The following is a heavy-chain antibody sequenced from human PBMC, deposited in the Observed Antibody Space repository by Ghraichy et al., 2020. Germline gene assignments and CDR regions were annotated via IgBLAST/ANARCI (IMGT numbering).Heavy chain of an antibody. J-gene: IGHJ6*02. V-gene: IGHV3-11*01. CDR2: ISSSGSTI. Sequence: GGSLRLSCAASGFTFSDYYMSWIRQAPGKGLEWVSYISSSGSTIYYADSVKGRFTISRDNAKNSLYLQMNSLRAEDTAVYYCARGHGYCSSTSCYDLSYYYGMDVWGQGTTVTVSS. D-gene: IGHD2-2*01. CDR1: GFTFSDYY. CDR3: ARGHGYCSSTSCYDLSYYYGMDV.